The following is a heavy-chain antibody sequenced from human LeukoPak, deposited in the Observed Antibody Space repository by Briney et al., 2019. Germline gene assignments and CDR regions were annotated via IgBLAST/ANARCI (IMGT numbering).Heavy chain of an antibody. D-gene: IGHD3-10*01. CDR1: GFTFSSYA. V-gene: IGHV3-23*01. J-gene: IGHJ4*02. Sequence: GGSLRLSCAASGFTFSSYAMSWVRQAPGKGLEWVSAISGSGGSTYYADSVKGRFTISRDNSKNTLYLQMNSLRAEDTAVYYCAKDRDDGSGTDYFDYWGQGTLATVSS. CDR3: AKDRDDGSGTDYFDY. CDR2: ISGSGGST.